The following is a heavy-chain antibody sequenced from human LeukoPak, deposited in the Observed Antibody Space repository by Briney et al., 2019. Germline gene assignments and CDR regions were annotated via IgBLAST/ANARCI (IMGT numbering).Heavy chain of an antibody. CDR2: ISGSGGST. J-gene: IGHJ6*03. CDR1: RFTFSSYA. Sequence: PGGSLRLSCAASRFTFSSYAMSWVRQAPGKGLEWVSAISGSGGSTYYADSVKGRFTISRDNSKNTLYLQMNSLRAEDTAVYYCAKRDDSYYYYYMDVWGKGTTVTVSS. V-gene: IGHV3-23*01. D-gene: IGHD5-24*01. CDR3: AKRDDSYYYYYMDV.